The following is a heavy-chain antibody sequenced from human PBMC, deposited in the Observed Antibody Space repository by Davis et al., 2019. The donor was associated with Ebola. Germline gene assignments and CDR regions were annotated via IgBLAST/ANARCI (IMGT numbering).Heavy chain of an antibody. CDR2: IYSGGST. CDR1: GFTVSSNY. D-gene: IGHD3-16*01. Sequence: GESLKISCAASGFTVSSNYMSWVRQAPGKGLEWVSVIYSGGSTYYADSVKGRFTISRDNSKNTLYLQMNSLRAEDTAVYYCARDTALWGWFDPWGQGSLVIVSS. V-gene: IGHV3-66*01. CDR3: ARDTALWGWFDP. J-gene: IGHJ5*02.